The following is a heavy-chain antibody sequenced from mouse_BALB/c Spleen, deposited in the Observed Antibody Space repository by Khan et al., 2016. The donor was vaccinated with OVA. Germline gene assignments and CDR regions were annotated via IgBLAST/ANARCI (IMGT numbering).Heavy chain of an antibody. CDR3: ARDYYRYNGYYAMDY. Sequence: QVQLKESGPGLVSPSQSLSITCTVSGFSLSRYNIHWVRQPPGKGLEWLGMIWGGGGTDYNSTLKSRLSISKDNSKSHVFLKMNSLQTDDPAMYYCARDYYRYNGYYAMDYGGQGTSVTVSS. CDR2: IWGGGGT. D-gene: IGHD2-14*01. CDR1: GFSLSRYN. V-gene: IGHV2-6-4*01. J-gene: IGHJ4*01.